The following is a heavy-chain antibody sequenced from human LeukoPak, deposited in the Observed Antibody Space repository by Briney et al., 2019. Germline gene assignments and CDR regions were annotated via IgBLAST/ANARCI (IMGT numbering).Heavy chain of an antibody. CDR3: ARERVTMLRGVIMGNWFDP. V-gene: IGHV4-61*02. CDR2: IYTSGST. D-gene: IGHD3-10*01. CDR1: GGSISSGSYY. J-gene: IGHJ5*02. Sequence: SETLSLTCTVSGGSISSGSYYWSWIRQPAGKGLEWIGRIYTSGSTNYNPSLKSRVTISVDTSKNQFSLKLSSVTAADTAVYYCARERVTMLRGVIMGNWFDPWGQGTLVTVSS.